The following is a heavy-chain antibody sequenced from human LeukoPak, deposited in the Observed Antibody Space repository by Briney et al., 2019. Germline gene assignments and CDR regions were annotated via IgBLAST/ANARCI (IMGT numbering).Heavy chain of an antibody. D-gene: IGHD5-12*01. V-gene: IGHV3-53*04. Sequence: GGSLRLSCAASGFTVSSNYMSWVRQAPGKGLEWVSVIYSGGSTYYADSVKGRFTISRHNSKNTLYLQMNSLRAEDTAVYYCTVSGYSGYVHFDYWGQGTLVTVSS. CDR2: IYSGGST. CDR1: GFTVSSNY. J-gene: IGHJ4*02. CDR3: TVSGYSGYVHFDY.